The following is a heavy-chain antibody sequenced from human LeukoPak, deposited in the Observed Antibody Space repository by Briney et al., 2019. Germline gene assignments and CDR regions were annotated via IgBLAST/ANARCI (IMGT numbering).Heavy chain of an antibody. J-gene: IGHJ3*02. V-gene: IGHV4-59*01. CDR2: IYYSGST. CDR3: ARGVIFGVVVDAFDI. D-gene: IGHD3-3*01. Sequence: PSETLSLTCTVSGGSISSYYWSWIRQPPGKGLEWIGYIYYSGSTNYNPSLKSRVTISVDTSKDQFSLKLSSVTAADTAVYYCARGVIFGVVVDAFDIWGQGTMVTVSS. CDR1: GGSISSYY.